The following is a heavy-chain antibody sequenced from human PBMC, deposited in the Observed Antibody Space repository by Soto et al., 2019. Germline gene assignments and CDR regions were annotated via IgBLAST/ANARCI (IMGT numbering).Heavy chain of an antibody. CDR2: VNPIVSMS. Sequence: QVQLVQSGAEVKRPGSSVKVSCKASGDTFNFYSINWVRQAPGLGLEWMGRVNPIVSMSNYAQKFQGRVTMPAERPTNTAYRELGSLRREDTAIYYGASIYVSGYRPFNYGGRGALVTVPS. D-gene: IGHD3-10*01. CDR1: GDTFNFYS. V-gene: IGHV1-69*02. J-gene: IGHJ4*02. CDR3: ASIYVSGYRPFNY.